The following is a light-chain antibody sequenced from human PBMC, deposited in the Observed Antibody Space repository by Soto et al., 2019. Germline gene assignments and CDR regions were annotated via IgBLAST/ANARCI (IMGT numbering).Light chain of an antibody. Sequence: QLVLTQSPSASASLGASVKLTCTLSSGHTTYAIAWYQQQPKKGPRYLIKLNSDGSHTKGDGIPDRFSGSSSGAERYLSISSLQSEDEADYYCQTWGTGIVFGGGTKLT. CDR3: QTWGTGIV. V-gene: IGLV4-69*01. CDR2: LNSDGSH. J-gene: IGLJ2*01. CDR1: SGHTTYA.